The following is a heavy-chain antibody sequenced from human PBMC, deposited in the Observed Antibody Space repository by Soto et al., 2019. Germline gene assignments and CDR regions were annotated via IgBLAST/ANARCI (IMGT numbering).Heavy chain of an antibody. CDR1: GFTFSSYD. D-gene: IGHD3-9*01. CDR2: IGTAGDT. V-gene: IGHV3-13*01. J-gene: IGHJ4*02. CDR3: AKDRQFRSYYESAGHYNN. Sequence: HPGGSLRLSCAASGFTFSSYDMHWVRQATGKGLEWVSAIGTAGDTYYPGSVKGRFTVSRENAKNTLYLQMNSLRAEDTAVYYCAKDRQFRSYYESAGHYNNWGQGTLVTVST.